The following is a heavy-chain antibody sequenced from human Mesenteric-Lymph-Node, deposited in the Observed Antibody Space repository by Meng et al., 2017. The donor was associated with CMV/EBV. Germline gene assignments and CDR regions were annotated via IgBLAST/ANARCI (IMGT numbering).Heavy chain of an antibody. CDR2: INSDGTST. D-gene: IGHD2-2*02. J-gene: IGHJ2*01. V-gene: IGHV3-74*01. CDR1: GFTFSSYW. Sequence: SGFTFSSYWMHWVRQAPGKGLVWVSRINSDGTSTSYTHSVKGRFTISRDNAKNTLYLQMNSLRAEDTAVYYCARRGVPAAINWYFDLWGRGTLVTVSS. CDR3: ARRGVPAAINWYFDL.